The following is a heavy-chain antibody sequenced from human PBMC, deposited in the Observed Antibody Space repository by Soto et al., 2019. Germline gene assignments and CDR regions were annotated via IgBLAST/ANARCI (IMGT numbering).Heavy chain of an antibody. CDR2: INPNSGDT. Sequence: ASVKVSCKASGYTFTGPYMHWVRQAPGQGLERMGWINPNSGDTNYAQKFQGRVTMTRDTSIGTAYMELSSLRSNDTAIYYCASGSPGITLPGMEVWRQGATV. D-gene: IGHD1-7*01. J-gene: IGHJ6*02. V-gene: IGHV1-2*02. CDR1: GYTFTGPY. CDR3: ASGSPGITLPGMEV.